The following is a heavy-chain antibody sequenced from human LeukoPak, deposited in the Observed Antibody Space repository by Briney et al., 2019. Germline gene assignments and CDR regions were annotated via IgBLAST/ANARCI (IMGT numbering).Heavy chain of an antibody. D-gene: IGHD3-3*01. CDR3: ARTGPRDFWSGRYYYYYYMDV. J-gene: IGHJ6*03. CDR1: GGSVSGYY. Sequence: SETLSLTCAVSGGSVSGYYWSWIRQPPGKGLEWIGEINHSGSTDYNPSLKSRVTISVDTSKNQFSLKLSSVTAADTAVYYCARTGPRDFWSGRYYYYYYMDVWGKGTTVTVSS. CDR2: INHSGST. V-gene: IGHV4-34*01.